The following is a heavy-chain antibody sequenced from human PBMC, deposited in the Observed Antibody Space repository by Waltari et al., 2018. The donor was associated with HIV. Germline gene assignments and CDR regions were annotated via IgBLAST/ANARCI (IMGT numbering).Heavy chain of an antibody. CDR1: AFAVLNHC. V-gene: IGHV3-53*01. D-gene: IGHD3-22*01. J-gene: IGHJ4*02. CDR3: ATVLVRTSWVITTAPFDY. Sequence: EVQLVESGGGLIQAGGSLRPACAAFAFAVLNHCFSSARQAPGKGLEWVSLIYSNATTYYADSVKGRFTISRDNSKNTLYLQMNSLRADDTAVYFCATVLVRTSWVITTAPFDYWGQGTLVTVSS. CDR2: IYSNATT.